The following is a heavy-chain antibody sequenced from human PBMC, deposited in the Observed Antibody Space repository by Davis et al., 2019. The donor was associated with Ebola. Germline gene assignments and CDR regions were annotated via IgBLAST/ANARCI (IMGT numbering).Heavy chain of an antibody. CDR1: GYTFTSYG. CDR3: ARSKTGGGDV. D-gene: IGHD3-16*01. CDR2: ISAYNGNT. Sequence: ASVKVSCKASGYTFTSYGISWVRQAPGQGLEWLGWISAYNGNTNYAQKFQGRVTITADKSTSTAYMELSSLRSEDTAVYYCARSKTGGGDVWGQGTTVTVSS. J-gene: IGHJ6*02. V-gene: IGHV1-18*01.